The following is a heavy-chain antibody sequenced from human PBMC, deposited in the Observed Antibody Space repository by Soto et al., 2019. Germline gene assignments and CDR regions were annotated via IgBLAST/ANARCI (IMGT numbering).Heavy chain of an antibody. J-gene: IGHJ6*02. Sequence: SETLSLTCTVSGGSISSSSYYWGWIRQPPGKGLEWIGSIYYSGSTYYNTSLKSRVTISVDTSKNQFSLKLSSVTAADTAVYYCARTSGQSFGYYYYGMDVWGQGTTVTVSS. CDR3: ARTSGQSFGYYYYGMDV. V-gene: IGHV4-39*01. CDR2: IYYSGST. CDR1: GGSISSSSYY. D-gene: IGHD3-10*01.